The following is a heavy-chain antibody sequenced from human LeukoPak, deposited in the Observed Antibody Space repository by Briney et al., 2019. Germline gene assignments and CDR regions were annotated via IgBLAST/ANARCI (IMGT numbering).Heavy chain of an antibody. V-gene: IGHV3-7*01. CDR2: IKQDGSEK. CDR3: ATDLGSSRPNF. J-gene: IGHJ4*02. CDR1: GFSFSTYW. D-gene: IGHD6-13*01. Sequence: GGSLRLSCAASGFSFSTYWMSWVRRAPGKGLEWVANIKQDGSEKYYVDSAKGRFTISRDNAKNSLYLQMNSLTAEDTAVYYCATDLGSSRPNFWGQGILVTVSS.